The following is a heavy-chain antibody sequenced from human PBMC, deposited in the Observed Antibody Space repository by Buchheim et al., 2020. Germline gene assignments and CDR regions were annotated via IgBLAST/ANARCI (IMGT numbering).Heavy chain of an antibody. J-gene: IGHJ5*02. D-gene: IGHD6-19*01. CDR1: GFTFSSYA. Sequence: QVQLVESGGGVVQPGRSLRLSCAASGFTFSSYAMHWVRQAPGKGLEWVAVIWYDGSNTYYADSVKGRFTVSRDNSKNTGYLQMNSLTAEDTAVYYCASRAVGGNDNWFDPWGQG. V-gene: IGHV3-33*01. CDR3: ASRAVGGNDNWFDP. CDR2: IWYDGSNT.